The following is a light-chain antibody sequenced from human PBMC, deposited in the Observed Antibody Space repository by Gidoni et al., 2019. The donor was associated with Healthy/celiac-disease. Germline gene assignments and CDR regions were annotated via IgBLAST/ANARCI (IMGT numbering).Light chain of an antibody. CDR3: QAWDSCTAV. CDR2: QDS. Sequence: SELTQPPSVSVSPGQTASSTCSGYKLVDKYACWYQQNTGQSPVLVIYQDSKRPSGIPERFSCSNSGNTATLLIIVTQAMDEADYYCQAWDSCTAVFGGGTKLTVL. J-gene: IGLJ2*01. CDR1: KLVDKY. V-gene: IGLV3-1*01.